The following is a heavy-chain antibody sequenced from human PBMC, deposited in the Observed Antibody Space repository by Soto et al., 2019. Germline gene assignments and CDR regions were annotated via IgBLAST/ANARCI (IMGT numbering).Heavy chain of an antibody. CDR3: ARDIGNGVRLVDY. D-gene: IGHD2-8*02. Sequence: QVQLVESGGGVVQPGRSLRLSCAASGYIFSTYGMHWVRQAPGKGLEWVAVIWYDGTKTYYADSVKGRFTISRDNSKNTLYLQMTSLRAEDTAVYYCARDIGNGVRLVDYWGQGTLVTASS. V-gene: IGHV3-33*01. CDR2: IWYDGTKT. J-gene: IGHJ4*02. CDR1: GYIFSTYG.